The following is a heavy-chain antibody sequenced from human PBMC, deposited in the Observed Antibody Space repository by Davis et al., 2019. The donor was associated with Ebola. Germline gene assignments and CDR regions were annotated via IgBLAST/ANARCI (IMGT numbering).Heavy chain of an antibody. Sequence: GESLKISCAASGFTFSSYAMSWVRQAPGKGLEWVSAISGSGGSTYYADSVKGRFTISRDNSKNTLYLQMNSLKTEDTAVYYCARVGEWERSAGYYYGMDVWGKGTMVTVSS. CDR3: ARVGEWERSAGYYYGMDV. J-gene: IGHJ6*04. V-gene: IGHV3-23*01. CDR1: GFTFSSYA. D-gene: IGHD1-26*01. CDR2: ISGSGGST.